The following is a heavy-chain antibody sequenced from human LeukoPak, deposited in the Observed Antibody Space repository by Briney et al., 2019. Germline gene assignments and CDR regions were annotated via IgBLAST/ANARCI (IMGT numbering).Heavy chain of an antibody. Sequence: GGSLRLSCAVPGFTFSDYYMSWIRQAPGKGLEWVSYISSSGSTLYYADSVKGRFTISRDNAKNSLYLQMNSLRAEDTAVYYCARPRDFDWLWFDPWGQGTLVTVSS. CDR1: GFTFSDYY. D-gene: IGHD3-9*01. CDR2: ISSSGSTL. V-gene: IGHV3-11*01. J-gene: IGHJ5*02. CDR3: ARPRDFDWLWFDP.